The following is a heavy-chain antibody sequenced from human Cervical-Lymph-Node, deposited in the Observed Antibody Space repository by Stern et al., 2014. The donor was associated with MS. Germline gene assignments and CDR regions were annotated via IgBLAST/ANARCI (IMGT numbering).Heavy chain of an antibody. V-gene: IGHV1-69*04. D-gene: IGHD3-10*01. J-gene: IGHJ4*02. CDR2: IIPILGVA. CDR3: ATDPMIRGVSDY. Sequence: VQLLQPGAEVKKPGSSVRVSCKASGGAFTSFTVSWVRQAPGQGLEWMGRIIPILGVANYAQKFQGRVTITADKSTTTAYMDLSSLRSEDTAVYYCATDPMIRGVSDYWGRGTLVTVSS. CDR1: GGAFTSFT.